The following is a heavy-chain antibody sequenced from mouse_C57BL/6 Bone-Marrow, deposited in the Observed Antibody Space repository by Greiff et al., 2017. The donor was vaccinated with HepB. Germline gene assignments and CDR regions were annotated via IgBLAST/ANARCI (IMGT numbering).Heavy chain of an antibody. CDR2: ISYDGSN. V-gene: IGHV3-6*01. CDR1: GYSITSGYY. CDR3: ARDRDGYYRFAY. D-gene: IGHD2-3*01. Sequence: EVQLQESGPGLVKPSQSLSLTCSVTGYSITSGYYWNWIRQFPGNKLEWMGYISYDGSNNYNPSLKNRISITRDTSKNQFFLKLNSVTTEDTATYYCARDRDGYYRFAYWGQGTLVTVSA. J-gene: IGHJ3*01.